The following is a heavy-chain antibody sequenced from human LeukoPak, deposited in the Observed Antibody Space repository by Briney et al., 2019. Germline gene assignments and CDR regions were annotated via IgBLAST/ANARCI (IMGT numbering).Heavy chain of an antibody. Sequence: GGSLRLSCAASGFTFSSYAMSWVRQAPGKGLEWVSAISGSGGSTYYADSVKGRFTISRDNSKNTLYLQMNSLRAEDTAVYYCAKDSPDYYDSSGSNLGAWGQGTLVTVSS. CDR1: GFTFSSYA. CDR2: ISGSGGST. D-gene: IGHD3-22*01. CDR3: AKDSPDYYDSSGSNLGA. J-gene: IGHJ5*02. V-gene: IGHV3-23*01.